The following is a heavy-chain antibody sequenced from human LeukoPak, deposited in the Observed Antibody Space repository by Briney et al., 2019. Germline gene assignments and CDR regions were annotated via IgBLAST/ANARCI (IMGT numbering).Heavy chain of an antibody. CDR3: ARDRGLADV. CDR2: IYSDGTT. Sequence: PGGSLRLSCAASGFTVSSNYMSWVRQSPGKGLEWVSVIYSDGTTYYADSVKGRFTISRDNFKNTVYLQMSSLRAEDTAVYYCARDRGLADVWGQGTTVTVSS. J-gene: IGHJ6*02. V-gene: IGHV3-66*01. CDR1: GFTVSSNY. D-gene: IGHD3-22*01.